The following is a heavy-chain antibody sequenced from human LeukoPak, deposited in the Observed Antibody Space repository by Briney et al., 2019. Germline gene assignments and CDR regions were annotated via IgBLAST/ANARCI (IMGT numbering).Heavy chain of an antibody. D-gene: IGHD6-13*01. CDR1: GFTFSSYG. V-gene: IGHV3-7*03. CDR3: ARDRRTSSWYENYYGMDV. J-gene: IGHJ6*04. CDR2: ITQDGSEK. Sequence: GGSLRLSCAASGFTFSSYGMSWVRQAAGKGLEWVANITQDGSEKYYVDSVKGRFTISRDNATISMYLQMNSLRAEETAVYYCARDRRTSSWYENYYGMDVWGKGTTVTVSS.